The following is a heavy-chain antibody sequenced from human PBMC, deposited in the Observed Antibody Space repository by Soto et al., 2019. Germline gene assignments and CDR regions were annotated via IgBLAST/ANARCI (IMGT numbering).Heavy chain of an antibody. Sequence: SETLSLTCAVYGGSFSGYYWSWIRQPPGKGLEWIGEINHSGSTNYNPSLKSRVTISVDTSKNQFSLKLSSVTAADTAVYYCARVCSDYGDYYGFDYWGQGTLVTVSS. CDR2: INHSGST. J-gene: IGHJ4*02. D-gene: IGHD4-17*01. V-gene: IGHV4-34*01. CDR1: GGSFSGYY. CDR3: ARVCSDYGDYYGFDY.